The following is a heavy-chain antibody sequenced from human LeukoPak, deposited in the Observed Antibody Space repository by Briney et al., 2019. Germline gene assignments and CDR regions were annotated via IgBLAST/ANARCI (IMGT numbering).Heavy chain of an antibody. D-gene: IGHD6-13*01. CDR1: GFTFSSYG. Sequence: GGSLRLSCAASGFTFSSYGMHWVRQAPGKGLEWVAFIRYDGSNKYYADSVKGRFTISRDNSKNTLYLQMNSLRAEDTAVYYCARAHSSSWAGSYFDYWGQGALVTVSS. CDR3: ARAHSSSWAGSYFDY. CDR2: IRYDGSNK. J-gene: IGHJ4*02. V-gene: IGHV3-30*02.